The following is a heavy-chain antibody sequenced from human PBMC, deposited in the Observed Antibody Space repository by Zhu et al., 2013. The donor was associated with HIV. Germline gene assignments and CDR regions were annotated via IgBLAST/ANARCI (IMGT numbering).Heavy chain of an antibody. D-gene: IGHD3-10*01. CDR2: INPVAGGS. Sequence: QVKLVQSGGEVKKPGASVKVSCKTSGYTFTSYGVTWIRQAPGQGLEYMGWINPVAGGSNYAQKFQGRVVMTRDTSTNIAYMEVTRLTSDDTALYCARVFGTSGPFDYWGQGTLVTVSS. CDR3: ARVFGTSGPFDY. J-gene: IGHJ4*02. V-gene: IGHV1-2*02. CDR1: GYTFTSYG.